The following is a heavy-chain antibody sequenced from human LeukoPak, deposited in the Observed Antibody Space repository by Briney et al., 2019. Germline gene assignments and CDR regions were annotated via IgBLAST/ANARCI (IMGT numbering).Heavy chain of an antibody. D-gene: IGHD1-26*01. J-gene: IGHJ4*02. V-gene: IGHV3-33*08. CDR2: IRFDGSNI. CDR3: VRDGVGATTYFGYFDH. Sequence: GGSLRLSCAASGFTFSSYAMSWVRQAPGKGLEWVAIIRFDGSNIHYADSVKGRFTISRDNSKNTLYLQMNSLRAEDTAVYYCVRDGVGATTYFGYFDHWGQGNLVTVSS. CDR1: GFTFSSYA.